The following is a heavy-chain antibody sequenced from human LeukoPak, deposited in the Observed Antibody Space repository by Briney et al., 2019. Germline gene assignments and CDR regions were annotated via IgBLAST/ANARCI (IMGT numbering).Heavy chain of an antibody. D-gene: IGHD6-13*01. CDR3: ARKSLGIAAAGTFFGS. V-gene: IGHV3-53*01. J-gene: IGHJ5*02. Sequence: GVSLRLSCAASGFTVSNDFVTWVRQAPGKGLEWVSIIYSGGGTDYADSVKGRFTISRDNSKNTVYLQMNSLRAEDTAVYHCARKSLGIAAAGTFFGSWGQGTLVTVSS. CDR1: GFTVSNDF. CDR2: IYSGGGT.